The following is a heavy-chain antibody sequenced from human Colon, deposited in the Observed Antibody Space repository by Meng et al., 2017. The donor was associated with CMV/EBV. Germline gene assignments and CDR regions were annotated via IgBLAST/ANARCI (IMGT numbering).Heavy chain of an antibody. Sequence: GESLKISCAASGFTFSAYPTHWVRQAPGKGLEWLTIISHDGTKKYYAESVKGRFTISRDNSQNTVTVQMNSLRGDDTAIYYCARASNSSFDPWGQGTLVTVSS. J-gene: IGHJ5*02. CDR3: ARASNSSFDP. CDR2: ISHDGTKK. V-gene: IGHV3-30*04. CDR1: GFTFSAYP. D-gene: IGHD4-11*01.